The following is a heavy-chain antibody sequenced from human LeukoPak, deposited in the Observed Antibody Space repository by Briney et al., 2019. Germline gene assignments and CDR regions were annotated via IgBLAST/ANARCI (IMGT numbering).Heavy chain of an antibody. Sequence: GGSLRLSCAASGFTFSSYAMHWVRQAPGKGLEYVSAISSNGGSTYYANSVKGRFTISRDNSKNTLYLQMGSLRAEDMAVNYCARAASSSWPYYYYYYMDVWGKGTTVTVSS. CDR1: GFTFSSYA. D-gene: IGHD6-6*01. V-gene: IGHV3-64*01. CDR2: ISSNGGST. CDR3: ARAASSSWPYYYYYYMDV. J-gene: IGHJ6*03.